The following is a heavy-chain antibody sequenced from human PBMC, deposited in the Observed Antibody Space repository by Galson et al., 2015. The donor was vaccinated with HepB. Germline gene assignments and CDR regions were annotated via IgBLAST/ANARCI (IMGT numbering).Heavy chain of an antibody. CDR3: ATDLQFNGDGPFDY. Sequence: SVKVSCKVSGYTLTELSMHWVRQAPGKGLEWMGGFDPEDGETIYAQKFQGRVTMTEDTSTDTAYMELSSLRSEDTAVYYCATDLQFNGDGPFDYWGQGTLVTVSS. CDR1: GYTLTELS. D-gene: IGHD4-17*01. CDR2: FDPEDGET. V-gene: IGHV1-24*01. J-gene: IGHJ4*02.